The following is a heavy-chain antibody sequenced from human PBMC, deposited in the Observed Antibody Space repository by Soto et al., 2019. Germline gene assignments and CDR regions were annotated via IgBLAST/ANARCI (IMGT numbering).Heavy chain of an antibody. Sequence: SETPSLTCAIYGGSFSWFYGSWVRQPPGKGLEWIGEINDSGTTNYNPSLKSRVTISADTSKTHSSLRLTSVTAANTAVYYCARETSQNVYSHYGMDVRGQGTTVTVSS. CDR2: INDSGTT. CDR3: ARETSQNVYSHYGMDV. CDR1: GGSFSWFY. J-gene: IGHJ6*02. V-gene: IGHV4-34*01.